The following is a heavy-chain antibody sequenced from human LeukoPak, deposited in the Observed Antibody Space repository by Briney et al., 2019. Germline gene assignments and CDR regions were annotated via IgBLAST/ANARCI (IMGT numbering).Heavy chain of an antibody. CDR1: GYSISSGYY. V-gene: IGHV4-38-2*02. CDR2: IYHSGST. D-gene: IGHD6-13*01. CDR3: ARELVGSRRPFDP. J-gene: IGHJ5*02. Sequence: SETLSLTCTVSGYSISSGYYWGWIRQPPGKGLEWIGNIYHSGSTYYNPSLKSRVTISVDTSKNQFSLKLSSVTAADTAVYYCARELVGSRRPFDPWGQGTLVTVSS.